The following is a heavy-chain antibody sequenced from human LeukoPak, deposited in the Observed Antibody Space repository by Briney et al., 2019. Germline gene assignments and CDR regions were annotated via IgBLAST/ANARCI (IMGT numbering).Heavy chain of an antibody. CDR3: ARGGDGTYYHDSSAFVRFDD. D-gene: IGHD3-22*01. Sequence: GGSLRLSCAASGFTFRSYAMHWVRQAPGKGLEWEAAISYDGSNKKYADSVKGRFTISRDNSKNTLYLQMNSLRADDTAAYYCARGGDGTYYHDSSAFVRFDDWGQGTLVTVSS. J-gene: IGHJ4*02. CDR2: ISYDGSNK. CDR1: GFTFRSYA. V-gene: IGHV3-30*04.